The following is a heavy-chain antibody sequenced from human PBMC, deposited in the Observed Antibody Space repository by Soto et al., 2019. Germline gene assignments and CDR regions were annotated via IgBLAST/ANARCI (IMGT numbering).Heavy chain of an antibody. J-gene: IGHJ4*02. Sequence: QVQLVQSGEEVRKPGASVKASCKASGYRFSNFYMQWVRQAPGEGLEWVGIINPRGAGTSYPQKYQCRVSLSTDTSTIQALMHLNSLTSEDPAVYYCASSGIAVAGAEYWGQGTLVIVST. V-gene: IGHV1-46*01. CDR2: INPRGAGT. D-gene: IGHD6-19*01. CDR1: GYRFSNFY. CDR3: ASSGIAVAGAEY.